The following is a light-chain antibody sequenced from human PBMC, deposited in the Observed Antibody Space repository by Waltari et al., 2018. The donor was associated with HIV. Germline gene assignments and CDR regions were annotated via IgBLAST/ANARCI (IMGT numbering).Light chain of an antibody. CDR1: NYNVGNEG. CDR2: RND. CDR3: SAWDSSLNVWI. J-gene: IGLJ2*01. Sequence: QAGLTQPSSVSKDLGQTATLTCTGNNYNVGNEGAAWVHHFQGHPPKLLSYRNDKRPSGSSERVFAVGSGNIASLNISGLRPDDEAVYYCSAWDSSLNVWIIGEGTRLTVL. V-gene: IGLV10-54*01.